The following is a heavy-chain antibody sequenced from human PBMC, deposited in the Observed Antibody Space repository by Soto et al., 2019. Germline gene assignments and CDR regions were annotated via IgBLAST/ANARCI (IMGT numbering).Heavy chain of an antibody. D-gene: IGHD2-21*02. CDR1: GDTFTDYY. CDR2: VNPSGGHT. J-gene: IGHJ4*02. V-gene: IGHV1-46*01. CDR3: ARGGHVVVVTAALDY. Sequence: QVQLMQSGAEVKKPGASVKVSCKASGDTFTDYYIHWVRQAPGQGLEWMGTVNPSGGHTTYAQHFLCRVTMTRDTSTSTLYIELTSLTSDDTAIYYCARGGHVVVVTAALDYWGQGTLVTVSS.